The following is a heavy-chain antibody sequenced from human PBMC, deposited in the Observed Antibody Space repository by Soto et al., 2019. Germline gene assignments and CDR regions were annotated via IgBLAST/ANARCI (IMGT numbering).Heavy chain of an antibody. J-gene: IGHJ4*02. CDR1: GYTFRNHW. CDR3: ATAEVDY. CDR2: MNSDGSII. Sequence: GGSLRLSCAVAGYTFRNHWMHWVRQAPGKGLEWVSRMNSDGSIINYKDSVKGRFTVSRDNAKNTLYLQMNSLRVKDTAVYYFATAEVDYWGPGTLVTVSS. V-gene: IGHV3-74*01.